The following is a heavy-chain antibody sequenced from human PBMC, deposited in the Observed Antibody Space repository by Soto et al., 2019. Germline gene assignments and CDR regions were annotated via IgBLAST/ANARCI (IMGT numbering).Heavy chain of an antibody. CDR3: ARSLVRGVIMRYYYYGMDV. D-gene: IGHD3-10*01. CDR1: GGTFSSYA. V-gene: IGHV1-69*06. Sequence: SVKVSCKASGGTFSSYAISWVRQAPGQGLERMGGIIPIFGTANYAQKFQGRVTITADKSTSTAYMELSSLRSEDTAVYYCARSLVRGVIMRYYYYGMDVWGQGTTVTVSS. J-gene: IGHJ6*02. CDR2: IIPIFGTA.